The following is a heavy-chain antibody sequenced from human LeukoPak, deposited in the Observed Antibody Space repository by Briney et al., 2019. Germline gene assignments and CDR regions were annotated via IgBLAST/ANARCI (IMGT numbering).Heavy chain of an antibody. J-gene: IGHJ4*02. V-gene: IGHV4-61*02. CDR2: IYTSGST. D-gene: IGHD6-19*01. Sequence: SETLSLTCTVSGGSISSGSYYWSWIRQPAGKGLEWIGRIYTSGSTNYNPSLKSRVTISVDTSKNQFSLKLSSVTAADTAVYYCASGYNSGQSGFDYWGQGTLVTVSS. CDR3: ASGYNSGQSGFDY. CDR1: GGSISSGSYY.